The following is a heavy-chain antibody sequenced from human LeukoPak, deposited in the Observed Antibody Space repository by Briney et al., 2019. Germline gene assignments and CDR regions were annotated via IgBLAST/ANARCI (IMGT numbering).Heavy chain of an antibody. CDR1: GGSISYYY. CDR2: IYYSGSS. CDR3: ARGGDYYASGTYYAFDP. D-gene: IGHD3-10*01. J-gene: IGHJ5*02. V-gene: IGHV4-59*01. Sequence: SETLSLTCTVSGGSISYYYWNWTRQPPGKGLEWIGYIYYSGSSNYNPSLKSRVSISVDTSKNQFSLRLSSVTAADTAVYYCARGGDYYASGTYYAFDPWGQGTLVTVSS.